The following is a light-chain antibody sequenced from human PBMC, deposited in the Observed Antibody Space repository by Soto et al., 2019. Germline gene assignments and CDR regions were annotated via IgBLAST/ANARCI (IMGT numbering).Light chain of an antibody. CDR2: GAS. V-gene: IGKV3-20*01. J-gene: IGKJ1*01. Sequence: RASQSVSSSYLAWYQQKPGQAPRLLIYGASSRATGIPDRFSGSGSGTDFTLTISRLEPEDFAVYYCQQYGSSPRTFGQGTKVDI. CDR3: QQYGSSPRT. CDR1: QSVSSSY.